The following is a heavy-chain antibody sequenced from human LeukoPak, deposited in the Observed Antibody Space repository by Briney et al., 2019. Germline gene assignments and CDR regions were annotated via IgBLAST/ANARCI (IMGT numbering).Heavy chain of an antibody. J-gene: IGHJ6*03. CDR2: INPNSGGT. CDR1: GYTFTGYY. Sequence: GASVKVSCKASGYTFTGYYMHWVRQAPGQGLEWMGWINPNSGGTNYAQKFQGRVTMTGDTSISTAYMDLSSLRSDDTAVYYCARRSAAEGNYYYYYYMDVWGKGTTVTVSS. D-gene: IGHD6-13*01. V-gene: IGHV1-2*02. CDR3: ARRSAAEGNYYYYYYMDV.